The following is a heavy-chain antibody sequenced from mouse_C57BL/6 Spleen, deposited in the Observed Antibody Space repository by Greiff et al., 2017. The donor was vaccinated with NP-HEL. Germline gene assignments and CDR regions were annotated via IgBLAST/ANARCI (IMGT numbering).Heavy chain of an antibody. V-gene: IGHV5-17*01. Sequence: EVHLVESGGGLVKPGGSLKLSCAASGFTFSDYGMHWVRQAPEKGLEWVAYISSGSSTIYYADTVKGRFTISRDNAKNTLFLQMTSLRSEDTAMYYCARDGNYESFAYWGQGTLVTVSA. D-gene: IGHD2-1*01. CDR2: ISSGSSTI. J-gene: IGHJ3*01. CDR1: GFTFSDYG. CDR3: ARDGNYESFAY.